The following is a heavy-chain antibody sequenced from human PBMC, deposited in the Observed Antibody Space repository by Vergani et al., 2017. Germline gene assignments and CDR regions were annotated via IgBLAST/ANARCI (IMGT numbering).Heavy chain of an antibody. V-gene: IGHV4-31*03. CDR2: IYYSGST. Sequence: QVQLQESGPGLVKPSQTLSLTCTVSGGSISSGGYYWSWIRQHPGKGLEWIGYIYYSGSTYYNASLKSRVTISVDTSKNQFSLKLSSVTAADTAVYYCAKGLSTGAAASSYFDYWGQGTLVTVSS. J-gene: IGHJ4*02. CDR3: AKGLSTGAAASSYFDY. CDR1: GGSISSGGYY. D-gene: IGHD1-14*01.